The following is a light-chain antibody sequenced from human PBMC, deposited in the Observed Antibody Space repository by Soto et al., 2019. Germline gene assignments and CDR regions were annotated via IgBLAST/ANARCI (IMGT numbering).Light chain of an antibody. Sequence: EIVMTLFPATLSVSPGDRPTLSRRASQSLSNNIAWYQQTPGQAPRLLIYASFTRAAGIPARFSGSGSGTEFTLTISSLQSEDFAVYYCQQYNSWPRTFGQGTKVDIK. V-gene: IGKV3-15*01. CDR3: QQYNSWPRT. J-gene: IGKJ1*01. CDR2: ASF. CDR1: QSLSNN.